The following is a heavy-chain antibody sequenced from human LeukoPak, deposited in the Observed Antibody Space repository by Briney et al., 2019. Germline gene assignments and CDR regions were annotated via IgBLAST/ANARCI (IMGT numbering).Heavy chain of an antibody. CDR1: GGSFSGYY. D-gene: IGHD3-22*01. V-gene: IGHV4-34*01. Sequence: SETLSLTCAVYGGSFSGYYWSWIRQPPGKGLEWIGEINHSGSTNYNPSLKSRVTISVDTSKNQFSLKLSSVTAADTAVYYCATLSCDYYDSSGYYFPRFGEDYWGQGTLVAVSS. CDR2: INHSGST. CDR3: ATLSCDYYDSSGYYFPRFGEDY. J-gene: IGHJ4*02.